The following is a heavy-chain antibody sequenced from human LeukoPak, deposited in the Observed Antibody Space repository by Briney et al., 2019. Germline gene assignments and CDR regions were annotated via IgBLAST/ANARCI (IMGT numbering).Heavy chain of an antibody. D-gene: IGHD3-22*01. CDR1: GFTFSGSS. V-gene: IGHV3-73*01. J-gene: IGHJ4*02. CDR3: TPTGSNYESSGYYR. CDR2: IRSKANNYAT. Sequence: PGGSLRLSCAASGFTFSGSSIHWVRQASGKGLEWVGRIRSKANNYATAFAASVKGRSTISRDDSKNTTYLQMNSPKIEDTAVCYCTPTGSNYESSGYYRWGQGTLVTVSS.